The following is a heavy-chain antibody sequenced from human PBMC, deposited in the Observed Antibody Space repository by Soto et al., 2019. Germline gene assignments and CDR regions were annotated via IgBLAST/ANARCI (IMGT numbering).Heavy chain of an antibody. Sequence: EVQLVESGGGLAQPGGSLRLSCAASGFTFSTYWMHWVRQAPGKGLEWVSRINTDGSTTNHADSVKGRFTISRDNAKNTPYLQMNSLRAEDTAVYYCTRDSGGRDAYWGQGTLVTVSS. D-gene: IGHD2-15*01. J-gene: IGHJ4*02. CDR2: INTDGSTT. V-gene: IGHV3-74*01. CDR1: GFTFSTYW. CDR3: TRDSGGRDAY.